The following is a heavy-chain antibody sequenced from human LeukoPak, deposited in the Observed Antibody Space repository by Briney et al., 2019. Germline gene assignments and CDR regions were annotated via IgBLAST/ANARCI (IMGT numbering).Heavy chain of an antibody. CDR1: GYTFTSYA. V-gene: IGHV1-2*02. Sequence: ASVKVSCKASGYTFTSYAMHWVRQAPGQRLEWMGWINPDSGGTNYAQKFQGRVTMTRDTSISTAYMELRSLRSDDTAVYYCARDLSAGYDILTGSCYWGQGTLVTVSS. CDR3: ARDLSAGYDILTGSCY. J-gene: IGHJ4*02. CDR2: INPDSGGT. D-gene: IGHD3-9*01.